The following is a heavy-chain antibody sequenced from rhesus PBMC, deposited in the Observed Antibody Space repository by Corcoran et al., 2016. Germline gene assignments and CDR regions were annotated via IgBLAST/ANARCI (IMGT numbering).Heavy chain of an antibody. CDR1: GGYISSSYW. V-gene: IGHV4-57*01. D-gene: IGHD3-3*01. J-gene: IGHJ5-2*02. CDR2: ISGSGGRT. CDR3: ARVNNFWSGYLGVTNSLDV. Sequence: QLQLQESGPGLVKPSETLSLTCAVSGGYISSSYWWSWIRQPPGQGRGWIGRISGSGGRTISNPSLKGRVTISTDTSKNQFSLKLSSVTAADTAVYYCARVNNFWSGYLGVTNSLDVWGRGVLVTVSS.